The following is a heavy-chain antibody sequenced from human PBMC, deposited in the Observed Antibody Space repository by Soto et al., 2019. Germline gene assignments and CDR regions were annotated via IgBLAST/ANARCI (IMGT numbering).Heavy chain of an antibody. CDR2: ISGSGGST. D-gene: IGHD2-15*01. CDR1: GFTFSSYA. Sequence: PGGSLRLSCAASGFTFSSYAMSWVRQAPGKGLEWVSAISGSGGSTYYADSVKGRFSISRDNSKNTLYLQMNSLRAEDTAVYYCAKASGQVAATPIYYYYGMDVWGTGTTVTV. J-gene: IGHJ6*04. CDR3: AKASGQVAATPIYYYYGMDV. V-gene: IGHV3-23*01.